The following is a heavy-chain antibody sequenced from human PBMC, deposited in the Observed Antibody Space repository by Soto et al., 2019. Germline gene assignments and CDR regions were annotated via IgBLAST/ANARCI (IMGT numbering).Heavy chain of an antibody. Sequence: EVQLVESGGGSVQPGGSLRLSCAASGFTFSSYSMNWVRQAPGKGLEWVSYISSGSVTIYYADSVKGRFTISRDNAKNSLYLQMHSLRGDDTAVYYCARDYRVTTTDYYYYGMDFWGQGTTVTVSS. V-gene: IGHV3-48*01. J-gene: IGHJ6*02. CDR2: ISSGSVTI. CDR1: GFTFSSYS. CDR3: ARDYRVTTTDYYYYGMDF. D-gene: IGHD4-17*01.